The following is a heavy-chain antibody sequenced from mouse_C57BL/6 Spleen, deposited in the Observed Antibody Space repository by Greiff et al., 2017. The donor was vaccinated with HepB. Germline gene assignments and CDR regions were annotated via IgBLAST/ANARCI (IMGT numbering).Heavy chain of an antibody. D-gene: IGHD4-1*01. Sequence: EVKLMESGGGLVQSGRSLRLSCATSGFTFSDFYMEWVRQAPGKGLEWIAASRNKANDYTTEYSASVKGRFIVSRDTSQSILYLQMNALRAEDTAIYYCARDDWDRYWYFDVWGTGTTVTVSS. CDR1: GFTFSDFY. CDR3: ARDDWDRYWYFDV. J-gene: IGHJ1*03. CDR2: SRNKANDYTT. V-gene: IGHV7-1*01.